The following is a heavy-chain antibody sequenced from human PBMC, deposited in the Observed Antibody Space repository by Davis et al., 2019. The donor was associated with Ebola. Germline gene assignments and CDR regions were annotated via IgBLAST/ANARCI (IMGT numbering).Heavy chain of an antibody. V-gene: IGHV3-74*01. D-gene: IGHD5-18*01. Sequence: PGGSLRLSCAASGFTFSDYYMSWIRQAPGKGLVWVSRINSDGSSTSYADSVKGRFTISRDNAKNTLYLQMNSLRAEDTAVYYCAREGYSYGPDAFDIWGQGTMVTVSS. CDR3: AREGYSYGPDAFDI. CDR2: INSDGSST. J-gene: IGHJ3*02. CDR1: GFTFSDYY.